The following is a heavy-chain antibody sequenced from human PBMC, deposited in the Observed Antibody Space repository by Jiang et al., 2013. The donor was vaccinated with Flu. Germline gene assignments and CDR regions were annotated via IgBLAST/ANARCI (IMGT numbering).Heavy chain of an antibody. CDR2: ISGSGGST. CDR3: AKDLRRYCSGGSCQSYDY. Sequence: SAISGSGGSTYYADSVKGRFTISRDNSKNTLYLQMNSLRAEDTAVYYCAKDLRRYCSGGSCQSYDYWGQETLVTVSS. V-gene: IGHV3-23*01. J-gene: IGHJ4*02. D-gene: IGHD2-15*01.